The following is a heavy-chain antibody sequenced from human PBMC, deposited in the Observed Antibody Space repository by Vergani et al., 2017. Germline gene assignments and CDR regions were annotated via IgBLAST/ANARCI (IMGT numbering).Heavy chain of an antibody. CDR1: GGSFSGYY. J-gene: IGHJ6*03. CDR2: INHSGST. V-gene: IGHV4-34*01. D-gene: IGHD2-2*02. CDR3: ARGRYCSSTSCYRPGDYYYYYMDV. Sequence: QVQLQQWGAGLLKPSETLSLTCAVYGGSFSGYYWSWIRQPPGKGLEWSGEINHSGSTNYNPSLKSRVTISVDTSKNQFSLKLSSVTAADTAVYYCARGRYCSSTSCYRPGDYYYYYMDVWGKGTTVTVSS.